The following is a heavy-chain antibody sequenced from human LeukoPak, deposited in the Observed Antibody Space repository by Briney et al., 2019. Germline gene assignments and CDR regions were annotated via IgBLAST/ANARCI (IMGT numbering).Heavy chain of an antibody. V-gene: IGHV4-59*01. D-gene: IGHD4-11*01. CDR2: VDHTGST. J-gene: IGHJ6*03. Sequence: SETLSLTCSVSDDSITMYYWTWIRQPPGKGLEWIGYVDHTGSTNFNPSLNGRVSISRDTSKNLFSLRLRSVTAADTAFYFCARERVSSSTWYSTYFYYFYMDVWGKGTTVTVS. CDR1: DDSITMYY. CDR3: ARERVSSSTWYSTYFYYFYMDV.